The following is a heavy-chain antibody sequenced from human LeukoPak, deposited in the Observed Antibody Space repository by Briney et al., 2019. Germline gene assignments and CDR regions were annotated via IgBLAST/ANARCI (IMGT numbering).Heavy chain of an antibody. V-gene: IGHV4-59*08. J-gene: IGHJ6*02. CDR2: IYYSGST. CDR3: ARINYYYYGMDV. CDR1: GGSISSYY. Sequence: PSETLSLTCNVSGGSISSYYWSWIRQPPGQGLEWIGYIYYSGSTNYNPSIKSRVTISVDTSKNQFSLKLSSVTAADTAVYYCARINYYYYGMDVWGQGTTVTVSS. D-gene: IGHD3-16*01.